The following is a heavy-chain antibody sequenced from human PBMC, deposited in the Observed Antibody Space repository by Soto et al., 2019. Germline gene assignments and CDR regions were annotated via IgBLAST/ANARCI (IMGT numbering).Heavy chain of an antibody. D-gene: IGHD3-22*01. CDR2: IIPIFDIT. CDR3: ARPDEGGYSSNHHYYYALDV. V-gene: IGHV1-69*01. J-gene: IGHJ6*02. CDR1: GGTFRSYS. Sequence: QVQLVQSGAEVKKPGSSVKVSCKASGGTFRSYSISWVRQAPGQGLEWMGGIIPIFDITNYAQKCQGRVTITADESTSTAYMELSSLGSDDTAVYYCARPDEGGYSSNHHYYYALDVWGQGTTVTV.